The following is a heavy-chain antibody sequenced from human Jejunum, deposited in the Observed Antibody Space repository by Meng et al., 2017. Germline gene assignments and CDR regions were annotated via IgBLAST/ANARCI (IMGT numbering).Heavy chain of an antibody. J-gene: IGHJ4*02. D-gene: IGHD2-15*01. CDR1: GGSSSSSSW. Sequence: QVQLRGSALGSVNPSVTSVLTFRVYGGSSSSSSWWIWVRHPPGKGLEWIGEISLSGSPSYNPSLRTRVTISIDTSRNQFSLSLSSVTAADTAVYYCARHGAAPYFDDWGQGSLVTVSS. CDR2: ISLSGSP. CDR3: ARHGAAPYFDD. V-gene: IGHV4-4*02.